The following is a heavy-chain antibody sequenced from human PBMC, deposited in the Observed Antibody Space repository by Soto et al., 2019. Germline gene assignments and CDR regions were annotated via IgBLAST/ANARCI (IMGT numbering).Heavy chain of an antibody. CDR2: INAANGNT. J-gene: IGHJ4*02. Sequence: ASVKFSCKASGYTFTTSAMHWVRQAPGQRLEWMGWINAANGNTKYSQKFQGRVTISRDTSASIAFMELSSLSSEDTAVYYCARDDNWADYWGQGTLVTVS. CDR1: GYTFTTSA. V-gene: IGHV1-3*01. CDR3: ARDDNWADY. D-gene: IGHD1-1*01.